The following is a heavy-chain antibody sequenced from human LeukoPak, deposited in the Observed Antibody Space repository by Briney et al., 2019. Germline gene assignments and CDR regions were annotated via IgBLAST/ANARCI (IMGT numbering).Heavy chain of an antibody. CDR1: GFTFSSYA. CDR2: ITGGGFVS. CDR3: AKCRSGYSPDY. J-gene: IGHJ4*02. Sequence: PGGSLRLSCAASGFTFSSYAMTWVCQSPGMRLEWVATITGGGFVSFFADSVKGRFTISRDNSKNTLYLEMNSPRVEDTAVYYCAKCRSGYSPDYWGQGTLVTVSS. D-gene: IGHD3-22*01. V-gene: IGHV3-23*01.